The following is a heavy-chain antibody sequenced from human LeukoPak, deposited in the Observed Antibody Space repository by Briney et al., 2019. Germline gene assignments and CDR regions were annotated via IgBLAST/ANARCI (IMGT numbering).Heavy chain of an antibody. CDR1: GYTLTELS. CDR2: FDPEDGET. J-gene: IGHJ4*02. CDR3: ARDLYGDHY. V-gene: IGHV1-24*01. Sequence: ASVTVSCKVSGYTLTELSMHWVRQAPGKGLEWMGGFDPEDGETIYAQKFQGRVTMTRDMSTSTVYMELSSLRSEDTAVYYCARDLYGDHYWGQGTLVTVSS. D-gene: IGHD4-17*01.